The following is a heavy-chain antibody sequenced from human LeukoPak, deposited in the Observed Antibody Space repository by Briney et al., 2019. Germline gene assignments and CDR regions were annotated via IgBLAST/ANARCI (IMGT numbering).Heavy chain of an antibody. CDR2: VAHKGPTVYSPTLNR. D-gene: IGHD3-22*01. Sequence: SETLSLTCAVYGAALSEYYWSWIRQSPGKGLEWIGEVAHKGPTVYSPTLNRKYNPSFKSRVTMSVDPSKNQFSLKLTSVTVADTATYYCVRQGTNSGYYLLVYWGQGHLVIVSS. V-gene: IGHV4-34*01. CDR1: GAALSEYY. J-gene: IGHJ4*02. CDR3: VRQGTNSGYYLLVY.